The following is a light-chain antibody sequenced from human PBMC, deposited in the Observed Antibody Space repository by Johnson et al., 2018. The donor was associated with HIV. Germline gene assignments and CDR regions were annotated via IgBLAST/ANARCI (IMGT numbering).Light chain of an antibody. CDR1: SSNVGSSF. CDR2: DNN. Sequence: QAVLTQPPSVSAAPGQTVTISCSGSSSNVGSSFVSWYQQLPGTAPKLLIYDNNKRPSGIPDRFSGSKSGTSATLGITGLQTGDEADYYCGTWDSSLTSYVFGAGTKVTVL. V-gene: IGLV1-51*01. CDR3: GTWDSSLTSYV. J-gene: IGLJ1*01.